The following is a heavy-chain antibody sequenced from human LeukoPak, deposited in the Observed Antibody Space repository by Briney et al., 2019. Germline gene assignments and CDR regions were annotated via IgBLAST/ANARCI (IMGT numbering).Heavy chain of an antibody. CDR1: GFTFSSYG. J-gene: IGHJ5*02. CDR2: ISAYNGNT. CDR3: AWNQACYSSDYFPKFFDP. Sequence: GASVKLSCAASGFTFSSYGMSWVRQAPGQGLEWMGWISAYNGNTNYAQKLQGRVTMTTDTSTSTAYLELGSLRSDDTAVYYCAWNQACYSSDYFPKFFDPWGQGTLVTVSS. V-gene: IGHV1-18*01. D-gene: IGHD3-22*01.